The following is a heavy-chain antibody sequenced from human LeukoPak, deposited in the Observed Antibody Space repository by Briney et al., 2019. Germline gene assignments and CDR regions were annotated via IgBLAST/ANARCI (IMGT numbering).Heavy chain of an antibody. CDR1: GFTSSSYG. J-gene: IGHJ4*02. D-gene: IGHD2-2*01. Sequence: PGRSLRLSCAASGFTSSSYGMHWVRQAPGKGLEWVAVISYDGSNKYYADSVKGRFTISRDNSKNTLYLQMNSLRAEDTAVYYCAKIVVPAAIGGYYFDYWGQGTLVTVSS. CDR2: ISYDGSNK. V-gene: IGHV3-30*18. CDR3: AKIVVPAAIGGYYFDY.